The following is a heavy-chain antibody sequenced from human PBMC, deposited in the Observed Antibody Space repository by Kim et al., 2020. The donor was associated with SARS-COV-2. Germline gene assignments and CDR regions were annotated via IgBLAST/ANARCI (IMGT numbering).Heavy chain of an antibody. J-gene: IGHJ6*02. Sequence: ASVKVSCKASGYTFTSYAMHWVRQAPGQRLEWMGWINAGNGNTKYSQKFQGRVTITRDTSASTAYMELSSLRSEDTAVYYCARPTLTWIQLLTRNYGMDVWGQGTTVTVSS. CDR3: ARPTLTWIQLLTRNYGMDV. V-gene: IGHV1-3*01. D-gene: IGHD5-18*01. CDR2: INAGNGNT. CDR1: GYTFTSYA.